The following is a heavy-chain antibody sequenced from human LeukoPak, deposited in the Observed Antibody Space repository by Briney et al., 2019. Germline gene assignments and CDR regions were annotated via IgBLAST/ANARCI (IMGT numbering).Heavy chain of an antibody. V-gene: IGHV4-34*01. CDR2: INHSGST. D-gene: IGHD1-26*01. Sequence: SETLSLTCAVYGGSFSGYYWNWIRQPPGKGLEWIGEINHSGSTNYNPSLKSRVTISVDTSKNQFSLKLSSVTAADTAVYYCARDGAVGASDYWGQGTLVTVSS. CDR3: ARDGAVGASDY. CDR1: GGSFSGYY. J-gene: IGHJ4*02.